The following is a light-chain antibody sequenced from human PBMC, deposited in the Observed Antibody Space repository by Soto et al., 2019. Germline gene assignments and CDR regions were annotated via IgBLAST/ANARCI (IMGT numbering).Light chain of an antibody. CDR3: QQRSNWPPLT. J-gene: IGKJ4*01. Sequence: EIVLTQSPATLSLSPVDRATLSCRASQSVSSYLAWYQQKPGQAPRLLIYDASNRATGIPARFSGSGSGTDFTLTISSLEPEDFAVYYGQQRSNWPPLTFGGGTKVDIK. CDR2: DAS. V-gene: IGKV3-11*01. CDR1: QSVSSY.